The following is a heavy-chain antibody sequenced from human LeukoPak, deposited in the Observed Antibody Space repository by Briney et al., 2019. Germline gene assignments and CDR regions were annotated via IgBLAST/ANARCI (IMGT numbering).Heavy chain of an antibody. J-gene: IGHJ4*02. CDR1: GYTLTELS. CDR3: ATDRSGYYLFPIDY. CDR2: FDPEDGET. Sequence: ASVKVSCKVSGYTLTELSMHWVRRAPGKGLEWMGGFDPEDGETIYAQKFQGRVTMTEDTSTDTAYMELSSLRPEDTAVYYCATDRSGYYLFPIDYWGQGTLVTVSS. V-gene: IGHV1-24*01. D-gene: IGHD3-22*01.